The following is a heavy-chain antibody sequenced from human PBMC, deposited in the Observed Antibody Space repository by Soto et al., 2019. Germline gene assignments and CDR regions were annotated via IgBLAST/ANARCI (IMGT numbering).Heavy chain of an antibody. V-gene: IGHV3-15*01. Sequence: GGSLRLSCAASGFTFSHAWMSWVRQAPGKGLEWVGRIKSKADGETKDYGAPVRGRFTISRDDSKDTLYLQMNSLRIEDTAVYYCCVVKRRDQYSTSGYWFDPWGPGTLVTVSS. CDR2: IKSKADGETK. CDR3: CVVKRRDQYSTSGYWFDP. CDR1: GFTFSHAW. D-gene: IGHD2-15*01. J-gene: IGHJ5*02.